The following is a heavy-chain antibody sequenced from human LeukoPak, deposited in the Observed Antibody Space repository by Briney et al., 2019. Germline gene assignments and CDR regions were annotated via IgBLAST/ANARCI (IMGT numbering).Heavy chain of an antibody. D-gene: IGHD2-15*01. Sequence: GGSLRLSCAASGFTFSNAWMSWVRQAPGKGLEWVGRIKSKTDGGTTDYAAPVKGRFTISRDDSKNTLYLQMNSLKTEDTAVYYCTTRDDHQYCSGGSCYLIDYYYYYYMDVWGKGTTVTVSS. CDR2: IKSKTDGGTT. J-gene: IGHJ6*03. CDR3: TTRDDHQYCSGGSCYLIDYYYYYYMDV. CDR1: GFTFSNAW. V-gene: IGHV3-15*01.